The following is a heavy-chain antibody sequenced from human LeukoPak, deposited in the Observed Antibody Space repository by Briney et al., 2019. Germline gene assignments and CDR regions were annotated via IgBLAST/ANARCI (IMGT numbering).Heavy chain of an antibody. CDR1: GYTFTSYA. CDR3: ARVGYDILTGVKKRRWFDP. V-gene: IGHV1-3*01. CDR2: INAGNGNT. Sequence: GASVKVSCKASGYTFTSYAMHWVRQAPGQRLEWMGWINAGNGNTKYSQKFQGRVTITRDTSESTAYMELRSLRSEDTAVYYCARVGYDILTGVKKRRWFDPWGQGTLVTVSS. J-gene: IGHJ5*02. D-gene: IGHD3-9*01.